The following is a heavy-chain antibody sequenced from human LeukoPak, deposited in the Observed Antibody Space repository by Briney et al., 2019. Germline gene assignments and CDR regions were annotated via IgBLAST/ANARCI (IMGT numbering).Heavy chain of an antibody. CDR1: GGSFSGYY. CDR3: ARVRNDYYGSGSYVRGGFVGP. D-gene: IGHD3-10*01. V-gene: IGHV4-34*01. CDR2: INHSGST. Sequence: SETPSLTCAVYGGSFSGYYWSWIRQPPGKGLEWIGEINHSGSTNYNPSLKSRVTISVDTSKNQFSLKLSSVTAADTAVYYCARVRNDYYGSGSYVRGGFVGPWGQGTLVTVSS. J-gene: IGHJ5*02.